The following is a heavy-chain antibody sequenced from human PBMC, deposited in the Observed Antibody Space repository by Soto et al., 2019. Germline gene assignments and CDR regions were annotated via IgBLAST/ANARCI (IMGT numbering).Heavy chain of an antibody. Sequence: LLVQSGAGVKKPGASVIVSCKASAYTFNTYTLHWVRQAPGQGPEWLGSINPGYGNTNYSQTYQGRVTITRDTAATVAYMELSSLRSEDTAVYYCTREVRRNWFDPWGRGALGTDCS. V-gene: IGHV1-3*01. J-gene: IGHJ5*02. CDR2: INPGYGNT. CDR1: AYTFNTYT. CDR3: TREVRRNWFDP.